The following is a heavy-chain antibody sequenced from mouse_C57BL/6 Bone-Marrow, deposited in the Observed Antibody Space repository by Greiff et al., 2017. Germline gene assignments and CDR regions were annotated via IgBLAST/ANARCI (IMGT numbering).Heavy chain of an antibody. D-gene: IGHD1-1*01. Sequence: EVQLQQSGAELVRPGASVKLSCTASGFNIKDDYMHWVKQRPEQGLEWIGWIDPENGDTEYASKFQGKATITADTSSNTAYLQLSSQTSEDTAVYYCTTHYYGSSYAMDYWGQGTSVTVSS. J-gene: IGHJ4*01. CDR3: TTHYYGSSYAMDY. V-gene: IGHV14-4*01. CDR1: GFNIKDDY. CDR2: IDPENGDT.